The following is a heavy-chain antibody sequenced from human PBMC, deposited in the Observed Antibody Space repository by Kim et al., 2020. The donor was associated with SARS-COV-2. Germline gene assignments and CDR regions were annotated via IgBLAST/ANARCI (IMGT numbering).Heavy chain of an antibody. J-gene: IGHJ4*02. CDR2: IWYDGSNK. CDR3: ARDGGGVLLWFGLDY. CDR1: GFTFSSYG. V-gene: IGHV3-33*01. D-gene: IGHD3-10*01. Sequence: GGSLRLSCAASGFTFSSYGMHWVRQAPGKGLERVAVIWYDGSNKYYADSVKGRFTISRDNSKNTLYLQMNSLRAEDTAVYYCARDGGGVLLWFGLDYWGQGTLVTVSS.